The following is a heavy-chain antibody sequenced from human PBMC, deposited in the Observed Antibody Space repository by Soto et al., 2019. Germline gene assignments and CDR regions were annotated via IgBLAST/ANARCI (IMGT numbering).Heavy chain of an antibody. D-gene: IGHD1-26*01. V-gene: IGHV3-23*01. CDR1: GFTFRNHA. Sequence: EVHLLEFGGGLVQPGGSLRLSCAASGFTFRNHAMNWVRQAPGKGLEWVSGITGSGGTTFYADSVKGRFTISRDNSRNTVYLQMNSVRADDTAVYYCAKEYTSTSKGYLDYWGQGALVTVSS. J-gene: IGHJ4*02. CDR2: ITGSGGTT. CDR3: AKEYTSTSKGYLDY.